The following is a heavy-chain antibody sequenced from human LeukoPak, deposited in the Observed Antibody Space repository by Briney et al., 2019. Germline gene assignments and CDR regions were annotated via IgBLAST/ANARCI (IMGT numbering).Heavy chain of an antibody. V-gene: IGHV3-21*01. CDR3: ARDLGSTAMEIDY. J-gene: IGHJ4*02. CDR2: ISSSSSYI. Sequence: PGGSLRLSCAASGFTFSSYSMNWVRQAPGKGLEWVSSISSSSSYIYYVDSVKGRFTISRDNAKNSLYLQMNSLRAEDTAVYYCARDLGSTAMEIDYWGQGTLVTVSS. D-gene: IGHD5-18*01. CDR1: GFTFSSYS.